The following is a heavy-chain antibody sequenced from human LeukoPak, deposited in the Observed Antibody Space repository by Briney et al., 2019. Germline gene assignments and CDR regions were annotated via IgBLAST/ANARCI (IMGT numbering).Heavy chain of an antibody. CDR1: GFTFDDYA. CDR3: AKDRGYGSGSYYYYYGMDV. CDR2: ISWNSGSI. V-gene: IGHV3-9*01. J-gene: IGHJ6*02. D-gene: IGHD3-10*01. Sequence: GGSLRLSCAASGFTFDDYAMHWVRPAPGKGLAWVSGISWNSGSIGYADSVKGRFTISRDNAKNSLYLQMNSLRAEDTALYYCAKDRGYGSGSYYYYYGMDVWGQGATVTVSS.